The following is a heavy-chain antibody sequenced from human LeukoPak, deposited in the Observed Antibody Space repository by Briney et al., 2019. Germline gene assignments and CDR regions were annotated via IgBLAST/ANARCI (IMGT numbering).Heavy chain of an antibody. CDR3: ARGVPYGMDV. CDR2: IYHSGST. D-gene: IGHD3-16*01. J-gene: IGHJ6*02. Sequence: SQTLSLTCAVSGGSISNGGYSWSWIRQPPGKGLEWIGYIYHSGSTYYNPSLKSRVTISVDRSKNQFSLKLSSVTAADTAVYYCARGVPYGMDVWGQGTTVTVSS. CDR1: GGSISNGGYS. V-gene: IGHV4-30-2*01.